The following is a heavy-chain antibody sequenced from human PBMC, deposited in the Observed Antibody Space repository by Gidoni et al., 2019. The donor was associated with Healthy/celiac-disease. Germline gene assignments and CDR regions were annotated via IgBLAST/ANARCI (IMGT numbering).Heavy chain of an antibody. CDR3: ARDPGGYSYGYDLDY. J-gene: IGHJ4*02. D-gene: IGHD5-18*01. V-gene: IGHV1-46*01. CDR2: INPSGGST. Sequence: QVQLVQSGAEVQKPGASVKVSCKASGYTFTSYYMHWVRQAPGQGLEWMGIINPSGGSTSYAQKFQGRVTMTRDTSTSTVYMELSSLRSEDTAVYYCARDPGGYSYGYDLDYWGQGTLVTVSS. CDR1: GYTFTSYY.